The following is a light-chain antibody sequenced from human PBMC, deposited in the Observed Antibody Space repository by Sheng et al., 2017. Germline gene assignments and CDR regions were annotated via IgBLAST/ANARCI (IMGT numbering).Light chain of an antibody. J-gene: IGLJ2*01. Sequence: SNELTQPPSVSVSPGQTASITCSGDKLGDKYASWYQQKSGQSPVLVIYQDTKRPSGIPERFSGSNSGNTATLTISGTQAMDEADYYCQAWDSGIRFGGGTKLTVL. CDR2: QDT. V-gene: IGLV3-1*01. CDR3: QAWDSGIR. CDR1: KLGDKY.